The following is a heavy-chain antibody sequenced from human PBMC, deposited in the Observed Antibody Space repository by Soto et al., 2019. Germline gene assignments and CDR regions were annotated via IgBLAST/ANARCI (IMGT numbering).Heavy chain of an antibody. CDR1: GGSINTYY. J-gene: IGHJ5*01. V-gene: IGHV4-59*01. CDR3: ARGRYCLTGRCFPNWFDS. CDR2: IHHSGST. Sequence: SETLSLTCAVSGGSINTYYWSWVRQPPGKGLEWIGNIHHSGSTNYNPSLNSRVTISIDTSKNKLSLWLNSVTAADTAVYYCARGRYCLTGRCFPNWFDSWGQGALVTGSS. D-gene: IGHD7-27*01.